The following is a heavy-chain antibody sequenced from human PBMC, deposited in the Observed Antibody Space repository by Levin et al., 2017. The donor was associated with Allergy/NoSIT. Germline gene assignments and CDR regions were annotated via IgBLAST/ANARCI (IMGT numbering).Heavy chain of an antibody. J-gene: IGHJ4*02. CDR1: GFSFSSYW. D-gene: IGHD4-17*01. V-gene: IGHV3-7*04. Sequence: LSLTCAATGFSFSSYWMSWVRQAPGKGLEWLGNIKPDGSETHYVDSVKGRITISRDNAKNSLFLQMNSLRAEDTAVYYCARDPVTSDWGLGTLVTVSS. CDR2: IKPDGSET. CDR3: ARDPVTSD.